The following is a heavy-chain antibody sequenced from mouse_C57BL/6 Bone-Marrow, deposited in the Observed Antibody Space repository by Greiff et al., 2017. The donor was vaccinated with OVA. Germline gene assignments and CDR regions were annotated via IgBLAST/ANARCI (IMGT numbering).Heavy chain of an antibody. CDR1: GYTFTSYG. Sequence: VQLKESGAELARPGASVKLSCKASGYTFTSYGMRWVQQRPGQGLEWIGEIYPRSGNTYYNEKFKSKATLTADKSSSTAYMQLRSLTSEDAAVDFCAKGSDCNSHYNAMDYWGQGTTVTVSS. CDR3: AKGSDCNSHYNAMDY. V-gene: IGHV1-81*01. J-gene: IGHJ4*01. CDR2: IYPRSGNT. D-gene: IGHD6-1*01.